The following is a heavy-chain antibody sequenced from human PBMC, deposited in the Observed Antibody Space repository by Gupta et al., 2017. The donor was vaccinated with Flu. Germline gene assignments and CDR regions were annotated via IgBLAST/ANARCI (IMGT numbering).Heavy chain of an antibody. Sequence: QVQLPQSGTGLVRPSPTLSLTRVIYGDSVPRHSLAWNWIRQSPSRGLEWLGRTHYRSKWYEDYAASVQSRIVIKPDTSKNQFSLHLNSVTPEDTAVYYCARDPVAVAGIYFFDVWGQGTLVTVSS. CDR2: THYRSKWYE. V-gene: IGHV6-1*02. J-gene: IGHJ4*02. D-gene: IGHD6-19*01. CDR3: ARDPVAVAGIYFFDV. CDR1: GDSVPRHSLA.